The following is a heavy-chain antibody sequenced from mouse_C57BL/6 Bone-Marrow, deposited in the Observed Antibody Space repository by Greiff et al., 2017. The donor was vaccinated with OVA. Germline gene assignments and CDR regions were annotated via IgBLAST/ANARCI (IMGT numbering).Heavy chain of an antibody. CDR3: TRWLRGY. CDR1: GYTFTSYW. J-gene: IGHJ2*01. V-gene: IGHV1-7*01. Sequence: QVQLQQSGAELAKPGASVTLSCKASGYTFTSYWMHWVKQRPGQGLEWIGYINPSSGYTKYNQKFKDKATLTADKSSSTAYMQLGSLTYEDAAVYYCTRWLRGYWGQGTTLTVSS. CDR2: INPSSGYT. D-gene: IGHD2-2*01.